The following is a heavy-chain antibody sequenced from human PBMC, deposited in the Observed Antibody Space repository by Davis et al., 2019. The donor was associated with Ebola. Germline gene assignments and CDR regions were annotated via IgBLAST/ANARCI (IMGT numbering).Heavy chain of an antibody. CDR3: ARGGSGYYYYGMDV. J-gene: IGHJ6*02. CDR2: INTNTGNP. D-gene: IGHD6-19*01. V-gene: IGHV7-4-1*01. CDR1: GYTFTSYA. Sequence: ASVKVSCKASGYTFTSYAVNWVRQAPGQGLEWMGWINTNTGNPTYAQGFTGRFVFSLDTSVSTAYLQICSLKAEDTAVYYCARGGSGYYYYGMDVWGQGTTVTVSS.